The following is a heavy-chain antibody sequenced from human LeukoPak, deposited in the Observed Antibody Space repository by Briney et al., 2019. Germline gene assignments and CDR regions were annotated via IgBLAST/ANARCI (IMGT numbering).Heavy chain of an antibody. J-gene: IGHJ4*02. CDR1: GFTFSSYW. Sequence: PGGSLRLSCAASGFTFSSYWMSWVRQAPGKGLEWVANIKQDGSEKYYVDSVKGRFTISRDNAKNSLYLQMNSLRAEDTAVYYCARLAYCGGDCSQPFFDYWGQGTLVTVSS. D-gene: IGHD2-21*02. CDR2: IKQDGSEK. V-gene: IGHV3-7*01. CDR3: ARLAYCGGDCSQPFFDY.